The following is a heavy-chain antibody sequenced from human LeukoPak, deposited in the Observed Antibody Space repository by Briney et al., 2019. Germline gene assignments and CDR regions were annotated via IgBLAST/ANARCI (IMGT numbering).Heavy chain of an antibody. Sequence: SVKVSCKASGGTFSSYAISWVRQAPGQGLEWMGGIIPIFGTANYAQKFQGRATITADESTSTAYMELSSLRSEDTAVYYCARSEYSNPYYYYGMDVWGQGTTVTVSS. CDR1: GGTFSSYA. V-gene: IGHV1-69*13. D-gene: IGHD4-11*01. J-gene: IGHJ6*02. CDR3: ARSEYSNPYYYYGMDV. CDR2: IIPIFGTA.